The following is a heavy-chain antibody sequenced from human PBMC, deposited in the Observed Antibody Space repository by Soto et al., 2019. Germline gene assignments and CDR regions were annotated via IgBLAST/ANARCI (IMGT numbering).Heavy chain of an antibody. V-gene: IGHV3-30-3*01. CDR3: ASTNTGDVDGGDY. Sequence: GSLILSCASSGFTFSSYFRHLVRQSPGKGLEWVAVISYYGSNKYYADSVKGRFTISRDNSKNTLYLQMNSLRAEDTAVYYCASTNTGDVDGGDYWGQGTLVTVSS. CDR2: ISYYGSNK. J-gene: IGHJ4*02. CDR1: GFTFSSYF. D-gene: IGHD5-12*01.